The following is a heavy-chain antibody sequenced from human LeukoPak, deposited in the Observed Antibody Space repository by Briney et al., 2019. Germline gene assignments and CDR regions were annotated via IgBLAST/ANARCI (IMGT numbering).Heavy chain of an antibody. J-gene: IGHJ4*02. CDR2: ISAYNGNT. V-gene: IGHV1-18*01. D-gene: IGHD5-18*01. CDR1: GYTFTSYG. CDR3: ARGRLFRYSYRMFDY. Sequence: GASVKVSCKASGYTFTSYGISWVRQAPGQGLEWMGWISAYNGNTNYAQKLQGRVTMTTDTSTSTAYMELRSLRSDDTAVYYCARGRLFRYSYRMFDYWGQGTLVTVSS.